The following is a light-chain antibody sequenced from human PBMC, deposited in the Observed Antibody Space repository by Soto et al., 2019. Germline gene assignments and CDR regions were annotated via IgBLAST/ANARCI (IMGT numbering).Light chain of an antibody. CDR3: SSFTNTYSYV. CDR1: SSDIGGSNY. V-gene: IGLV2-14*01. Sequence: QSVLTQPASVSGSPGQSITISCTRTSSDIGGSNYVSWYQQHPGKAPKLIIYEVSNRPSGVSNRFSGSKSRNTASMTISGLQAEDEADYYCSSFTNTYSYVFGTGTKVTV. CDR2: EVS. J-gene: IGLJ1*01.